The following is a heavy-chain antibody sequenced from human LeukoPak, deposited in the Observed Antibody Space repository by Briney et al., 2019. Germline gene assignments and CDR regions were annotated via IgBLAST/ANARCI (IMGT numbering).Heavy chain of an antibody. CDR3: ARLEYYYVSGNYYKLFDY. CDR2: ISSSGSTI. D-gene: IGHD3-10*01. J-gene: IGHJ4*02. Sequence: GGSLRLSCAASGFTFSSYNMNWVRQAPGKGLEWVSDISSSGSTIYFADSVKGRFTISRDNAKTSLYLQMNSLRDEDTAVYYCARLEYYYVSGNYYKLFDYWGQGTLVTVCS. V-gene: IGHV3-48*02. CDR1: GFTFSSYN.